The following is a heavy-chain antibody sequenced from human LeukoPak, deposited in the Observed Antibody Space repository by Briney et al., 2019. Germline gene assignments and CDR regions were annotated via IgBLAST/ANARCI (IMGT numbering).Heavy chain of an antibody. CDR2: INISGGST. D-gene: IGHD5-18*01. Sequence: ASVKVSCKASGNTFTSNYMHWVRQAPAQGLEWMGIINISGGSTSYAQKFQGRVTMTRDTSTSTVYMELSSLRSEDTAVYYCARGGYTYGSFDHWGQGTLVTVSS. CDR3: ARGGYTYGSFDH. CDR1: GNTFTSNY. J-gene: IGHJ4*02. V-gene: IGHV1-46*01.